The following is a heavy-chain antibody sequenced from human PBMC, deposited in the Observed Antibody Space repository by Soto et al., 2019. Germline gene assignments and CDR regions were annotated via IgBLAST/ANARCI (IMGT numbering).Heavy chain of an antibody. CDR2: LSQDGNEY. CDR1: GFTFSCYW. CDR3: ARTRDRHHVFLDY. Sequence: PGGSLRLSCAPCGFTFSCYWMNWIRQAPGKGLERVPNLSQDGNEYDLLVSVKGGFTILRVNANDSLFLQMNSLSVDATAVSYCARTRDRHHVFLDYWGPGALLTASS. J-gene: IGHJ4*02. V-gene: IGHV3-7*01.